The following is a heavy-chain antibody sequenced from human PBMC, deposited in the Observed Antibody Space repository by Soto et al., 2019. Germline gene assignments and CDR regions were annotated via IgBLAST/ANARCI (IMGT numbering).Heavy chain of an antibody. CDR2: IYYSGST. J-gene: IGHJ3*02. V-gene: IGHV4-31*03. CDR1: GGSISSGGYY. D-gene: IGHD2-21*02. Sequence: SETLSLTFTVSGGSISSGGYYWSWIRQHPGKGLEWIGYIYYSGSTYYNPSLKSRVTISVDTSKNQFSLKLRSVTAADTAVYYCARAGGNSAFDIWGQGTMVTVSS. CDR3: ARAGGNSAFDI.